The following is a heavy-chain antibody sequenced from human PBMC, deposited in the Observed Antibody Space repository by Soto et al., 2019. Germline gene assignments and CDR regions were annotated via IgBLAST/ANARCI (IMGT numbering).Heavy chain of an antibody. J-gene: IGHJ4*02. CDR3: ARVFSFPPKWLPDY. D-gene: IGHD5-18*01. CDR2: ISAYNGNT. Sequence: GASVKVSCKASGYTFTSYGIIWVRQAPGQGLEWMGWISAYNGNTNYAQKLQGRVTMTTDTSTSTTYMELRSLRSDDTAVYYCARVFSFPPKWLPDYWGQGTLVTVSS. V-gene: IGHV1-18*04. CDR1: GYTFTSYG.